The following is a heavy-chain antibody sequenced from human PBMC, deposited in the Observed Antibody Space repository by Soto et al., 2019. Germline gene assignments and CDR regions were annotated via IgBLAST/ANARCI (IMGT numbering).Heavy chain of an antibody. V-gene: IGHV3-15*07. CDR2: IKSKGDGGAV. D-gene: IGHD3-10*01. CDR3: TRRPKAGDAGVDALAY. Sequence: VRLVESGGGSVKPEGSLRLSCAASGLRLSDGWMNWVRQTPGKGLEWVGRIKSKGDGGAVDYAAPVNGRFTISRDDSENVVYVEMNSLKADDTGIYYCTRRPKAGDAGVDALAYWGQGALVTVSS. CDR1: GLRLSDGW. J-gene: IGHJ4*02.